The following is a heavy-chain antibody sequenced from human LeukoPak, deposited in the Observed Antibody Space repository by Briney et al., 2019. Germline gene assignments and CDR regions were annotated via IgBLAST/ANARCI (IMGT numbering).Heavy chain of an antibody. Sequence: SQTLSLTCAVSGGSISSGGYSWSWIRQPPGKGLEWIGYIYHSGSTYYNPSLKSRVTISVDRSKNQFSLKLSSVTAADTAVYYCARSPAAGTVFDYWGQGTLVTVSS. CDR1: GGSISSGGYS. D-gene: IGHD6-13*01. CDR2: IYHSGST. CDR3: ARSPAAGTVFDY. V-gene: IGHV4-30-2*02. J-gene: IGHJ4*02.